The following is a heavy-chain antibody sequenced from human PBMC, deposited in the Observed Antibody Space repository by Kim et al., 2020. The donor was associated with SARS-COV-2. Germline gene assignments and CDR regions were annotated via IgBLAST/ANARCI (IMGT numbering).Heavy chain of an antibody. CDR1: GFTFSSYS. CDR2: ISSSSSYI. CDR3: ASRTYYYDSSGYYFGAFDI. Sequence: GGSLRLSCAASGFTFSSYSMNWVRQAPGKGLEWVSSISSSSSYIYYADSVKGRFTISRDNAKNSLYLQMNSLRAEDTAVYYCASRTYYYDSSGYYFGAFDIWGQGTMVTVSS. J-gene: IGHJ3*02. V-gene: IGHV3-21*01. D-gene: IGHD3-22*01.